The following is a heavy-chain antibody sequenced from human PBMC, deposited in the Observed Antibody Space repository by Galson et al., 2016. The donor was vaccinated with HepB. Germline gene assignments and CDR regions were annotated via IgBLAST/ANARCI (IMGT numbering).Heavy chain of an antibody. CDR2: ITPLFGTT. J-gene: IGHJ4*02. CDR1: GDTVNSYT. Sequence: SVKVSCKASGDTVNSYTISWVRQAPGQGLEWMGGITPLFGTTKYAQKFQGRVTITADESTTTAYMHLSSLTSEDTAMYYCATLDGYLWGQGTLVTVSS. V-gene: IGHV1-69*13. CDR3: ATLDGYL. D-gene: IGHD5-24*01.